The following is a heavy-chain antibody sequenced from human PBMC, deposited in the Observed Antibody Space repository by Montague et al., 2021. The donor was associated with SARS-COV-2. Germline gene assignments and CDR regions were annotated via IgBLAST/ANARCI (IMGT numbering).Heavy chain of an antibody. D-gene: IGHD2-8*01. CDR2: IFGSGAGT. J-gene: IGHJ2*01. CDR1: GFPFNPYT. Sequence: SLRLSCAASGFPFNPYTMTWVRQAPGKGLEWVSSIFGSGAGTYYXXSLQVRFTISRDNSKNTLYLQLHSLRAEDTAVYYCAKNGGSGSLVYWYFDLWGRGIPVAVSS. CDR3: AKNGGSGSLVYWYFDL. V-gene: IGHV3-23*01.